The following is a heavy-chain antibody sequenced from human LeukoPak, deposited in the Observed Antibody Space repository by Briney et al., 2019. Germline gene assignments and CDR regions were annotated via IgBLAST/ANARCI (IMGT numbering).Heavy chain of an antibody. V-gene: IGHV3-23*01. CDR3: AKWDTYYDSSGYYFY. D-gene: IGHD3-22*01. J-gene: IGHJ4*02. Sequence: GGSLRLSCAVSGFTFSSYATSWVRQAPGKGLEWVSVISGSGGSTYYADSVKGRFTISRDNSKNTLYLQMNSLRAEDTAVYYCAKWDTYYDSSGYYFYWGQGTLVTVSS. CDR2: ISGSGGST. CDR1: GFTFSSYA.